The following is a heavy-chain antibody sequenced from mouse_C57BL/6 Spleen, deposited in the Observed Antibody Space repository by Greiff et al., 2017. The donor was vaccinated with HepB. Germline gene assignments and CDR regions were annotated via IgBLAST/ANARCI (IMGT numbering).Heavy chain of an antibody. CDR2: ISDGGSYT. J-gene: IGHJ2*01. CDR1: GFTFSSYA. CDR3: ARDSAYYYGSSYDY. V-gene: IGHV5-4*01. Sequence: EVKLVESGGGLVKPGGSLKLSCAASGFTFSSYAMSWVRQTPEKRLEWVATISDGGSYTYYPDNVKGRFTISRDNAKNNLYLQMSHLKSEDTAMYYCARDSAYYYGSSYDYWGQGTTLTVSS. D-gene: IGHD1-1*01.